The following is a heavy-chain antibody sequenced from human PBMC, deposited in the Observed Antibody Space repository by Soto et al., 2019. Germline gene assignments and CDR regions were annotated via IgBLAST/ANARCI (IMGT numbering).Heavy chain of an antibody. D-gene: IGHD3-16*01. CDR2: IYYSGTT. V-gene: IGHV4-39*01. CDR3: ARHLSKSGRRMLKIRAVDY. CDR1: GGSISSNIYY. J-gene: IGHJ4*02. Sequence: SETLSLTCTVSGGSISSNIYYWGWIRQPPGKGLEWIGTIYYSGTTYYNPSLKGRVTVSADTSRNQFSLKLSSVTAADTAVYYCARHLSKSGRRMLKIRAVDYWGRGALVTVSS.